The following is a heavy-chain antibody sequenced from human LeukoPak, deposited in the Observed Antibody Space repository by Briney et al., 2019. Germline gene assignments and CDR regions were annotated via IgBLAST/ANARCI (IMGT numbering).Heavy chain of an antibody. CDR3: ARDRDDSSVLHYFDY. D-gene: IGHD3-22*01. CDR2: LYHGDRT. J-gene: IGHJ4*02. V-gene: IGHV3-66*02. CDR1: GFTVEAHF. Sequence: PGGSLRLSCAASGFTVEAHFMSWVRQAPGKGLEWVSVLYHGDRTYYADSVKGRLTISRDSSKNTLYLQMKSLRAEDTAVYYCARDRDDSSVLHYFDYWGQGTLVTVSS.